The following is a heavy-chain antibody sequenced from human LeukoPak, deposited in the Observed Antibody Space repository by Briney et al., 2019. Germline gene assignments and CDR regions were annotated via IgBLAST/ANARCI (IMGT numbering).Heavy chain of an antibody. D-gene: IGHD6-13*01. CDR3: ARVSPSGTSIDFDY. J-gene: IGHJ4*02. Sequence: ASVKVSCKASGYTFSDYFMHWVRQAPGQGLEWMGWVNPKTGGTTYAQNFQGRVTMTRDMSITTAYMDLSRLRSDDTAVYYCARVSPSGTSIDFDYWGQGTLVTVSS. CDR1: GYTFSDYF. CDR2: VNPKTGGT. V-gene: IGHV1-2*02.